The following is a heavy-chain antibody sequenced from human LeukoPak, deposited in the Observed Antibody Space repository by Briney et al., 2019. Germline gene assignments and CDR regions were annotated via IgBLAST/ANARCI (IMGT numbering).Heavy chain of an antibody. Sequence: PGGSLRLSCAASGFAFSDYYMSWIRQAPGQGLEWVSYISSSGSTIYYADSVKGRFTISRDNAKNSLYLQMNSLRAEHTAAYYCARDQEAHFSGYWGQGTLVTVSS. CDR3: ARDQEAHFSGY. CDR1: GFAFSDYY. J-gene: IGHJ4*02. V-gene: IGHV3-11*04. CDR2: ISSSGSTI. D-gene: IGHD6-19*01.